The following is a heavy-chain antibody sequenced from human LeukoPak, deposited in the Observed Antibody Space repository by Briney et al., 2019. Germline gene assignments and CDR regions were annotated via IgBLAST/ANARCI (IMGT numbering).Heavy chain of an antibody. V-gene: IGHV4-34*01. Sequence: SETLSLTCAVYGGSFSGYYWSWIRQPPGRGLEWIGEINHSGSTNYNPSLKSRVTISVDTSKNQFSLKLSSVTAADTAVYYCARGSPYGRNWFDPWGQGTLVTVSS. D-gene: IGHD3-10*01. CDR3: ARGSPYGRNWFDP. J-gene: IGHJ5*02. CDR1: GGSFSGYY. CDR2: INHSGST.